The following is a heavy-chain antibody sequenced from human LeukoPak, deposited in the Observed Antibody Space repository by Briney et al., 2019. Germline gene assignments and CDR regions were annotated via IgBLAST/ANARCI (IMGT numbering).Heavy chain of an antibody. CDR1: GFTVSSKY. CDR2: IYSGGNT. Sequence: HSGGSLRPSCAASGFTVSSKYMSWVRQAPGKGLEWVSVIYSGGNTYYADSVKGRFTISRDNSKNTVNLQMSSLRAEDTAVYYCASGIEVGPIYFDYWGQGTLVTVSS. D-gene: IGHD6-19*01. J-gene: IGHJ4*02. V-gene: IGHV3-66*01. CDR3: ASGIEVGPIYFDY.